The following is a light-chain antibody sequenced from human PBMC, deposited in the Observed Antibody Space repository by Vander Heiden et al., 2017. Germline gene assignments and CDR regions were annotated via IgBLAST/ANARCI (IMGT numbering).Light chain of an antibody. J-gene: IGKJ1*01. V-gene: IGKV1-39*01. CDR3: QQSYSTPPT. CDR1: QSISSY. CDR2: AAS. Sequence: DIQMTHSPSSLSASVGDRVTITCRASQSISSYLNWYQQKPGKAPKLLIYAASSLQSGVPARFSGSGSGTDFTLTISSLQPEDFANYYCQQSYSTPPTFGQGTKVEIK.